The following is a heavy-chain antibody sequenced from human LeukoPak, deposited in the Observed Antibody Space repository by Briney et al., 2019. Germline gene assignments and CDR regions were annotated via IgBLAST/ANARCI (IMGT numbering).Heavy chain of an antibody. CDR3: ARVPNGGSGYPNWFDP. CDR2: INHSGST. J-gene: IGHJ5*02. Sequence: SETLSLTCAVYGGSFSGYYWSWIRQPPGKGLEWLGEINHSGSTNYNPSLKSRVTISVDTSKNQFSLKLSSVTAADTAIYYCARVPNGGSGYPNWFDPWGQGTLVTVSS. V-gene: IGHV4-34*01. D-gene: IGHD6-19*01. CDR1: GGSFSGYY.